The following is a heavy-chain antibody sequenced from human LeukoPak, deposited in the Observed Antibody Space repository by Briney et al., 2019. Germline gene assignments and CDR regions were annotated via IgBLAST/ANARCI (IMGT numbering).Heavy chain of an antibody. J-gene: IGHJ4*02. CDR2: IYPGDSDT. D-gene: IGHD3-10*01. CDR3: ARPGSPPTNDNDFDY. Sequence: GESLKISCKGSGYSFTSYWIGWVRQMPGKGLEWMGIIYPGDSDTRYSPSFQGQVTISADKSISTAYLQWSSLKASDTAMYYCARPGSPPTNDNDFDYWGQGTLVTVSS. V-gene: IGHV5-51*01. CDR1: GYSFTSYW.